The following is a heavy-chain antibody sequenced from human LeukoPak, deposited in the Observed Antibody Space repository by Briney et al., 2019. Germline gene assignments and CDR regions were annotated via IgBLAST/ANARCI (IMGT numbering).Heavy chain of an antibody. J-gene: IGHJ4*02. V-gene: IGHV5-51*01. D-gene: IGHD3-16*02. CDR3: ARVYDYVWGSYRSSLDY. Sequence: GESLKISCKGSGYSFTSYWIGWMRQMPGKGLEWMGIIYPGDSDTRYSPSFQGQVTISADKSISTAYLQWSSLKASDTAMYYCARVYDYVWGSYRSSLDYWGQGTLVTVSS. CDR1: GYSFTSYW. CDR2: IYPGDSDT.